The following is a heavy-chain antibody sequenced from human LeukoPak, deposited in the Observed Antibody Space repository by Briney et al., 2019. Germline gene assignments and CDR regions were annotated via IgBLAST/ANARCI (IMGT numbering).Heavy chain of an antibody. CDR1: NGSISTYY. Sequence: PSETLSLTCSVSNGSISTYYWSWVRQSPGKGLEWIGYIYHGGTTSYNPSLKRRVTISVDSPKNQFFLRLTSLTAADTALYYCARHGGTLDYFDSWGPGSIVIVSS. J-gene: IGHJ4*02. CDR3: ARHGGTLDYFDS. D-gene: IGHD1-26*01. CDR2: IYHGGTT. V-gene: IGHV4-59*08.